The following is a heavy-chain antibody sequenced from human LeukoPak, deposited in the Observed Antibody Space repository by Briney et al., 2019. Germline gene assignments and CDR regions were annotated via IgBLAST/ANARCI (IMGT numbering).Heavy chain of an antibody. CDR1: GFTVSSAY. D-gene: IGHD6-13*01. CDR2: IYSGGTT. V-gene: IGHV3-66*01. CDR3: ATKGISWYDY. Sequence: GGSLRLSCAASGFTVSSAYKSWVRQAPGKGLEWVSVIYSGGTTYYADSVKGRFTISRDNSKNTLYLQMNSLRVEDTAVYYCATKGISWYDYWGQGTLVTVSS. J-gene: IGHJ4*02.